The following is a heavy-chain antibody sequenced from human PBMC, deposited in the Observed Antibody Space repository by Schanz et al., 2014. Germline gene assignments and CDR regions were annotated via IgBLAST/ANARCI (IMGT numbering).Heavy chain of an antibody. CDR3: ARDNFRFYY. CDR2: INPSGGST. V-gene: IGHV1-46*01. CDR1: GYTFTRYY. J-gene: IGHJ4*02. Sequence: QVQLVQSGAEVKKPGASVKVSCKASGYTFTRYYIHWVRQAPGQGLEWMGIINPSGGSTTYAQKFQGRVTMFTDTSTSTAYMELRSLRSDDTAVYYCARDNFRFYYWGQGTLVTVSS. D-gene: IGHD3-3*01.